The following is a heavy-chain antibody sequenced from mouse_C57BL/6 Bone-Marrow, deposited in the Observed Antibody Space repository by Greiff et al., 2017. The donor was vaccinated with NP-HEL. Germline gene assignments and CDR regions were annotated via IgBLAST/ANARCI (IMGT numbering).Heavy chain of an antibody. D-gene: IGHD1-1*01. CDR2: IWSGGST. J-gene: IGHJ3*01. V-gene: IGHV2-2*01. Sequence: VKLMESGPGLVQPSQSLSITCTVSGFSLTSYGVHWVRQSPGKGLEWLGVIWSGGSTDYNAAFISRLSISKDNSKSQVFFKMNSLQADDTAIYYCARNWDYYYGSSSFAYWGQGTLVTVSA. CDR3: ARNWDYYYGSSSFAY. CDR1: GFSLTSYG.